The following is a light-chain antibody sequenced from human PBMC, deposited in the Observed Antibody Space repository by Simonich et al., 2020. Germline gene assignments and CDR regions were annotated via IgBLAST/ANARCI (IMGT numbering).Light chain of an antibody. CDR1: QSLLHSDGKTY. CDR3: MQSIQLPHT. V-gene: IGKV2D-29*02. J-gene: IGKJ2*01. Sequence: DIVMTQTPLSLSVTPGQPASISCKSSQSLLHSDGKTYLYWYLQKPGQSPQLLLYEVSNRFSGVPDRFSGSGSGTDFTLKISRVEAEDVGVYYCMQSIQLPHTFGQGTKLEIK. CDR2: EVS.